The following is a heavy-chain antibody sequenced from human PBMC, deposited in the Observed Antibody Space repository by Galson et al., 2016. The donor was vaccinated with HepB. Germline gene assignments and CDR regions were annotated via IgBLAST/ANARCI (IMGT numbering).Heavy chain of an antibody. J-gene: IGHJ6*02. D-gene: IGHD3-10*01. CDR3: VKDKDYYGMDV. V-gene: IGHV3-23*01. Sequence: SLRLSCAASGFTFSSFAMPWVRQTPGKGLEWVASIIPSGGDTHYAESVKGRFTISRDNSKYTVYLQMHSLRGVDTALYYCVKDKDYYGMDVWGQGTTVIVSS. CDR2: IIPSGGDT. CDR1: GFTFSSFA.